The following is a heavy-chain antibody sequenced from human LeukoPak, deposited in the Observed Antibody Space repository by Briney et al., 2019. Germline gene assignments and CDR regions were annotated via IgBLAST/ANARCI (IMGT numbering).Heavy chain of an antibody. CDR1: GGSISSGGYS. J-gene: IGHJ6*02. CDR3: ARLDYGGYYYYGMDV. Sequence: SQTLSLTCAVSGGSISSGGYSWSWIRQPPGKGREWIVYIYHSGSTYYNPSLKSRVTISVDRSKNQFSLKLSSVTAADTAVYYCARLDYGGYYYYGMDVWGQGTTVTVSS. CDR2: IYHSGST. D-gene: IGHD4-17*01. V-gene: IGHV4-30-2*01.